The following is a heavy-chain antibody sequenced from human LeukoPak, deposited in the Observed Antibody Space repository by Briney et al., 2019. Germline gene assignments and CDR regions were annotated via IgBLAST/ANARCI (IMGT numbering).Heavy chain of an antibody. CDR1: GYTFTSYG. D-gene: IGHD3-16*02. Sequence: GASVKVSCKASGYTFTSYGISWVRQAPGQGLEWMGWISAYNGNTNYAQKLQGRVTMTTDTSTSTAYMELRSLRSDDTAVYYCARGDLPTSYYDYVWGSYRRAFDIWGQGTMVTVSS. V-gene: IGHV1-18*01. CDR2: ISAYNGNT. CDR3: ARGDLPTSYYDYVWGSYRRAFDI. J-gene: IGHJ3*02.